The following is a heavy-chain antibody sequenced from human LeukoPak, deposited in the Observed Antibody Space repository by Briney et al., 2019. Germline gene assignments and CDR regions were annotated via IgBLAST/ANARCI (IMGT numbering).Heavy chain of an antibody. Sequence: GSVKVSCKASGYTFTSYYMHWVRQAPGQGLEWMGIINPSGGSTSHVQKFQGRVTMTRDTYTSTVYMELSSLRSEDTAVYYCARTSGSPAYYFDYWGQGTLVTV. CDR2: INPSGGST. J-gene: IGHJ4*02. V-gene: IGHV1-46*01. CDR3: ARTSGSPAYYFDY. CDR1: GYTFTSYY. D-gene: IGHD3-10*01.